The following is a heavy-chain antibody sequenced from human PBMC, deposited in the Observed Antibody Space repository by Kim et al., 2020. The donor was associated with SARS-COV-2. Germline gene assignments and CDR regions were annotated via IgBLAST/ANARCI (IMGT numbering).Heavy chain of an antibody. V-gene: IGHV5-10-1*01. Sequence: SYTNYSPSFQGHVAISADKAISTAYLQWSSLKASDTDMYYCARQGGLFNYWGQGTLVTVSS. D-gene: IGHD2-21*01. J-gene: IGHJ4*02. CDR2: SYT. CDR3: ARQGGLFNY.